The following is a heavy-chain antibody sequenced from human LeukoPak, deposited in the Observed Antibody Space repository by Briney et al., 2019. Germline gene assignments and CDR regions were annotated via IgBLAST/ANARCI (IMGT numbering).Heavy chain of an antibody. CDR2: ISGSGGST. J-gene: IGHJ4*02. CDR1: GFTFSSYA. D-gene: IGHD6-19*01. CDR3: AKGGQALGSGWCFDY. V-gene: IGHV3-23*01. Sequence: GGSLRLSCAASGFTFSSYAMSWVRQAPGKGLEWVSAISGSGGSTYYADSVKGRFTISRDNSKNTLYLQMNSLRAEDTAVYYCAKGGQALGSGWCFDYWGQGTLVTVSS.